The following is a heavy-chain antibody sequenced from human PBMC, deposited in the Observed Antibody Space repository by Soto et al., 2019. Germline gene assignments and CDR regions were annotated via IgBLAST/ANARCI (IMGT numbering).Heavy chain of an antibody. CDR2: FFIGGNT. CDR3: ASVRGGYYYAMDV. V-gene: IGHV4-39*07. Sequence: SETLSLTCTVSGGSISSSTYYWGWMRQPPGKGLEWIASFFIGGNTYYNPSLKSRVTISVDTSKNQFSLKLSSVTAADTAVYYCASVRGGYYYAMDVWCQGTTVT. CDR1: GGSISSSTYY. J-gene: IGHJ6*02. D-gene: IGHD3-10*02.